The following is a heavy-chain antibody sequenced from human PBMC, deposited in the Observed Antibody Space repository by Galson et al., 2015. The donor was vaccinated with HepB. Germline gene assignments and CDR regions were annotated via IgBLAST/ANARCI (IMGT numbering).Heavy chain of an antibody. D-gene: IGHD5-12*01. CDR1: GFTFSSYA. J-gene: IGHJ4*02. V-gene: IGHV3-30*04. CDR3: ARVSGSGYDLGPCGY. CDR2: ISYDGSNK. Sequence: SLRLSCAASGFTFSSYAMHWVRQAPGKGLEWVAVISYDGSNKYYADSVKGRFTISRDNSKNTLYLQMNSLRAEDTAVYYCARVSGSGYDLGPCGYWGQGTLVTVSS.